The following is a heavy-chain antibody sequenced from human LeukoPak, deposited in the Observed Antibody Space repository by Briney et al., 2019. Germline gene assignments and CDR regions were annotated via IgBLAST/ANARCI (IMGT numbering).Heavy chain of an antibody. CDR2: INPNSGGT. V-gene: IGHV1-2*02. CDR3: ARQSSIAARPLRY. D-gene: IGHD6-6*01. J-gene: IGHJ4*02. CDR1: GYTFTGYY. Sequence: ASVKVSCKASGYTFTGYYMHWVRQAPGQGLEWMGWINPNSGGTNYAQKFQGRVTMTRDTSISTAYMELSRLRSDDTAVYYCARQSSIAARPLRYWGQGTLVTVSS.